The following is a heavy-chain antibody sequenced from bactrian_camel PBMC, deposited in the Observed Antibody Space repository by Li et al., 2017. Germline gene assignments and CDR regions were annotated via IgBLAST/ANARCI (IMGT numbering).Heavy chain of an antibody. CDR2: IDSLRSP. CDR1: GFSLDGAP. D-gene: IGHD1*01. V-gene: IGHV3S60*01. CDR3: TASQGGVLLGAPQC. J-gene: IGHJ4*01. Sequence: HVQLVESGGGSVPRGGSLRLECSASGFSLDGAPMAWYRQAAGSDCELVSTIDSLRSPFYADSVKGRFTLTPAAGKNTVYLQMNSLKSEDTAMYYCTASQGGVLLGAPQCRGQGTQVTVS.